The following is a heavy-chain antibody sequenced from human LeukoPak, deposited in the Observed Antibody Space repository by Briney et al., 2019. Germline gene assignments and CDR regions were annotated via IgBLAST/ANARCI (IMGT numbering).Heavy chain of an antibody. Sequence: QSGGSLRLSCAASGFTFSSYAMSWVRQAPGKGLEWVSAISGSGGSTYYADSVKGRFTISRDNSKNTLYLQMSSLRAEDTAVYYCAKGIVVVPAAIDYWGQGTLVTVSS. CDR3: AKGIVVVPAAIDY. CDR2: ISGSGGST. CDR1: GFTFSSYA. V-gene: IGHV3-23*01. J-gene: IGHJ4*02. D-gene: IGHD2-2*01.